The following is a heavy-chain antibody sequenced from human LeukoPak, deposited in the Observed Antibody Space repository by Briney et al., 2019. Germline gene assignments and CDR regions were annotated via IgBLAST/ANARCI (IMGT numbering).Heavy chain of an antibody. CDR3: ARDLDGSGNYHWFDP. CDR1: GFTFSSYW. CDR2: INGDGSTT. V-gene: IGHV3-74*01. D-gene: IGHD3-10*01. J-gene: IGHJ5*02. Sequence: GGSLRLSCAASGFTFSSYWMHWVRQAPGKGLVWVSRINGDGSTTTYADSVKGRFTISRDNAKNTLYLQMTSLRAEDTAVYYCARDLDGSGNYHWFDPWGQGTLVTVSS.